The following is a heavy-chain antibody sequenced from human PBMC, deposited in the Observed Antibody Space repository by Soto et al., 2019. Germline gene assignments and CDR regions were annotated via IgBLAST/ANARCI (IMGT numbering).Heavy chain of an antibody. J-gene: IGHJ4*02. CDR3: AKLLHYGVGGDRLGY. D-gene: IGHD4-17*01. CDR2: ISYDGSNK. Sequence: GGSLRLSCAASGFTFSSYGMHWVRQAPGKGLEWVAVISYDGSNKYYADSVKGRFTISRDNSKNTLYLQMNSLRAEDTAVYYCAKLLHYGVGGDRLGYWGQGTLVTVSS. V-gene: IGHV3-30*18. CDR1: GFTFSSYG.